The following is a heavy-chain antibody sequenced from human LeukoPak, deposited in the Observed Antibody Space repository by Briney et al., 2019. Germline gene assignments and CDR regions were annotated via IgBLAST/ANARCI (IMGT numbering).Heavy chain of an antibody. V-gene: IGHV3-30*04. CDR2: ISYDGSNK. J-gene: IGHJ6*03. D-gene: IGHD6-13*01. Sequence: GRSLRLSCAASGFTFSSYAMHWVRQAPGKGLEWVAVISYDGSNKYYADSAKGRFTISRDNSKNTLYLQMNSLRAEDTAVYYCARRTRYSSSWKDYYYYMDVWGKGTTVTVSS. CDR3: ARRTRYSSSWKDYYYYMDV. CDR1: GFTFSSYA.